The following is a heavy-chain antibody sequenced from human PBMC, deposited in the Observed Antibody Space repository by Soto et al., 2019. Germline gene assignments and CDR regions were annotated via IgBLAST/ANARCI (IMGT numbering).Heavy chain of an antibody. V-gene: IGHV5-10-1*01. CDR3: ASLGYCSSTSCYTGRGFWSAYWFCP. CDR1: GYSFTSYW. D-gene: IGHD2-2*02. Sequence: GESLKISCKGSGYSFTSYWISWVRQMPGKGLAWMGRIDPSDSYTNYSPSFQGHVTISADKSISTAYLQWSSLKASDTATYYCASLGYCSSTSCYTGRGFWSAYWFCPWGQGSLFTVSS. J-gene: IGHJ5*02. CDR2: IDPSDSYT.